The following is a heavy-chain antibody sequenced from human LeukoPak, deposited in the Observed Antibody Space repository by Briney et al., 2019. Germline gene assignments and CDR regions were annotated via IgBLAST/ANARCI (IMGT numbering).Heavy chain of an antibody. CDR2: IHWNVDTT. D-gene: IGHD6-19*01. CDR3: ARDRVAMAGKAYFDY. CDR1: GFNFHDHA. J-gene: IGHJ4*02. V-gene: IGHV3-20*04. Sequence: RPGGSLRLSCAASGFNFHDHAMSWFRQAPGKGPEWVSTIHWNVDTTTYADSVKGRFTICRDNAKSSLYLQMSSLRAEDTAFYYCARDRVAMAGKAYFDYWCQGTLVIVSA.